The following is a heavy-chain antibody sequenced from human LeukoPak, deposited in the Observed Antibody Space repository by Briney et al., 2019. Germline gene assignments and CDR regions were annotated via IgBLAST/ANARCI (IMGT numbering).Heavy chain of an antibody. J-gene: IGHJ3*02. D-gene: IGHD4-11*01. CDR2: IKSKTDGGTT. V-gene: IGHV3-15*01. Sequence: GGSLRLSCAASGFTLNNAWMNWVRQAPGKGLEWVGRIKSKTDGGTTDYAAPVKGRFTISGDDSKNTLYLQMNSLKTEDTAVYYCATPTTTSYAFDIWGQGTMVTVSS. CDR1: GFTLNNAW. CDR3: ATPTTTSYAFDI.